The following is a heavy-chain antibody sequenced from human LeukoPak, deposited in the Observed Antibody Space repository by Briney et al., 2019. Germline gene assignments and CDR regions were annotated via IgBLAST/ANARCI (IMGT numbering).Heavy chain of an antibody. J-gene: IGHJ4*02. V-gene: IGHV1-18*01. Sequence: GASVKVSCKASGYTFTSYGISWVRQAPGQGLEWMGWISAYNGNTNYAQKLQGRVTMTTDTSTSTAYMELRSLRSDDTAVYYCARASILGVDILTGYYHIWGQGTLVTVSS. CDR1: GYTFTSYG. CDR3: ARASILGVDILTGYYHI. CDR2: ISAYNGNT. D-gene: IGHD3-9*01.